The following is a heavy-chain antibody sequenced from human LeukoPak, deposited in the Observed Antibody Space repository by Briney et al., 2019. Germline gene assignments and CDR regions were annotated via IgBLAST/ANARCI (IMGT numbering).Heavy chain of an antibody. CDR3: ARLELAWSGDLFYGKKNWFDP. CDR1: GYRYTTYG. J-gene: IGHJ5*02. D-gene: IGHD3-10*01. Sequence: ASVKVSCKASGYRYTTYGITWVRQAPGQGLEWMGWISAYNGKTDYAQRFQGRVTMTTDSSTSTAYMEVRSLRSDDTAVYYCARLELAWSGDLFYGKKNWFDPWGQGTLVTVSS. V-gene: IGHV1-18*01. CDR2: ISAYNGKT.